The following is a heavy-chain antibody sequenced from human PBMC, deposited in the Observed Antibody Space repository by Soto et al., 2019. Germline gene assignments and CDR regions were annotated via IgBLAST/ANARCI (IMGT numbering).Heavy chain of an antibody. Sequence: SETLSLTCAVSGGSISSSHWWSWVRPPPGKGLEWIGEIYHSGSTNYNPSLKSRVTISVDKSKNQFSLKLSSVTAADTAVYYCARSMATIESDYFDYWGQGTLVTVSS. J-gene: IGHJ4*02. V-gene: IGHV4-4*02. CDR2: IYHSGST. D-gene: IGHD5-12*01. CDR3: ARSMATIESDYFDY. CDR1: GGSISSSHW.